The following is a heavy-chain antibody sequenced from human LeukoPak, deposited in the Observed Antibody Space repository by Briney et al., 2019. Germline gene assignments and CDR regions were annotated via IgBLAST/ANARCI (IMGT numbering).Heavy chain of an antibody. J-gene: IGHJ4*02. CDR3: ARDDGHYYDSSGYYL. V-gene: IGHV3-33*01. CDR1: GFTFSSYG. D-gene: IGHD3-22*01. CDR2: IWYDGSNK. Sequence: GGSLRLSCAASGFTFSSYGMHWVRQAPGKGLEWVAVIWYDGSNKYYADSVKGRFTISRDNSKNTLYLQMNSLRAEDTAVYYCARDDGHYYDSSGYYLWGQGTLVTVSS.